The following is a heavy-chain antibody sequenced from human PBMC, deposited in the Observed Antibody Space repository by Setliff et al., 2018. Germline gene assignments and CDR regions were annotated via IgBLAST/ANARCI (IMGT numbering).Heavy chain of an antibody. CDR2: ISAYNGNT. Sequence: ASVKVSCKASGYTFTSYGISWVRQAPGQGLEWMGWISAYNGNTNYAQKLQGRVTMTTDTSTSTADMKLRSMRSDDTAVYYCAISTIFGVVSPTPDAFDIWGQGTMVTVSS. D-gene: IGHD3-3*01. CDR3: AISTIFGVVSPTPDAFDI. CDR1: GYTFTSYG. J-gene: IGHJ3*02. V-gene: IGHV1-18*01.